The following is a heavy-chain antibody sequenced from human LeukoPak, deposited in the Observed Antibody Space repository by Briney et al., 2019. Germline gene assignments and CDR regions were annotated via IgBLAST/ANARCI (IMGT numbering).Heavy chain of an antibody. CDR1: GGSISSYY. Sequence: PSETLSLTCTVSGGSISSYYWSWIRQPPGKGLEWIGYIYYSGSTNYNPSLKSRVTISVDTSKNQFSLKLSSVTAADTAVYYCARGVDTDYYYYMDVWGKGTTVTVSS. CDR3: ARGVDTDYYYYMDV. J-gene: IGHJ6*03. CDR2: IYYSGST. V-gene: IGHV4-59*01. D-gene: IGHD5-18*01.